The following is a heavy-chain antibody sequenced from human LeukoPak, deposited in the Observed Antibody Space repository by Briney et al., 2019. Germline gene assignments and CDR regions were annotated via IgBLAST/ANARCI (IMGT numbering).Heavy chain of an antibody. CDR2: IYYSGST. D-gene: IGHD3-3*01. CDR3: ASPGPIYDFWSGPYYFDY. J-gene: IGHJ4*02. CDR1: GGSISSSSYY. Sequence: SETLSLTCTVSGGSISSSSYYWGWIRQPPGKGLEWIGSIYYSGSTYYNPSLKSRVTISVDTSKNQFSLKLSSVTAADTAVYYCASPGPIYDFWSGPYYFDYRGQGTLVTVSS. V-gene: IGHV4-39*01.